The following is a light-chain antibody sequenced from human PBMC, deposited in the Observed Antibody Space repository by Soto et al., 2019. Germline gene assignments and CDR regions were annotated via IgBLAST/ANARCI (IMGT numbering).Light chain of an antibody. CDR3: QQYQNWPLT. CDR2: GAS. J-gene: IGKJ4*01. V-gene: IGKV3-15*01. CDR1: QSVSSN. Sequence: EIVMAPSPAPLSVSSGEEATLSCRASQSVSSNFAWYQQKPGQAPKLLIYGASTRDTGIPARFSGSGSGTEFTLSISSLQSEDVAVYYCQQYQNWPLTFGGGTKVDIK.